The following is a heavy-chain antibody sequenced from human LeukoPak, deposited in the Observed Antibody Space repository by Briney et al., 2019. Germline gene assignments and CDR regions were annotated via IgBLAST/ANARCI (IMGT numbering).Heavy chain of an antibody. CDR2: LKSDGRST. D-gene: IGHD4-17*01. J-gene: IGHJ4*02. V-gene: IGHV3-74*01. CDR3: GRDFYGQVDS. CDR1: GFIFSRYW. Sequence: QPGGTLRLSCAASGFIFSRYWMHWVRQAPGKGLVWVSRLKSDGRSTSCAGSVKGRFTISRDNAKNTLYLQMNGLRAEDTAVYYCGRDFYGQVDSWGQGTLVIVSS.